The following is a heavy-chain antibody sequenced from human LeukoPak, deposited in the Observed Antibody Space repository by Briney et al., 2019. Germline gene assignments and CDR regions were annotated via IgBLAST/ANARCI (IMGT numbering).Heavy chain of an antibody. Sequence: PGRSLRLSCATSGFTFSHYGMHWVRQAPGKGLEWVAVIWSDGTEQYYGDSVKGRFTISRDNSKKTVYLQMNSLRVEDTAVYYCAKDAQRGFDFSNSLESWGQGTRVTVSS. D-gene: IGHD3/OR15-3a*01. CDR2: IWSDGTEQ. J-gene: IGHJ4*02. CDR3: AKDAQRGFDFSNSLES. V-gene: IGHV3-33*06. CDR1: GFTFSHYG.